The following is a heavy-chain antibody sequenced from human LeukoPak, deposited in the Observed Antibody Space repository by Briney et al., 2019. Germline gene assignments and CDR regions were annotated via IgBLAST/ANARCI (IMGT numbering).Heavy chain of an antibody. Sequence: GGSLRLSCAASGFTFSSYAMSWVRQAPGKGLVWVSAISGSGGSTYYADSVKGRFTISRDNSKNTLYLQMNSLRAEDTAVYYCAKDLVSGSEGYYFDYWGQGALVTVSS. V-gene: IGHV3-23*01. D-gene: IGHD3-10*01. CDR1: GFTFSSYA. J-gene: IGHJ4*02. CDR3: AKDLVSGSEGYYFDY. CDR2: ISGSGGST.